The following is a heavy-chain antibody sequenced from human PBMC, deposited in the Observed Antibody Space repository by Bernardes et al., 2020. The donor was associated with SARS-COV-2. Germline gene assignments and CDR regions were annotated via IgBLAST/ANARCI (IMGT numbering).Heavy chain of an antibody. J-gene: IGHJ6*02. D-gene: IGHD2-21*02. CDR1: GGSLRSSNYY. Sequence: TCTVSGGSLRSSNYYWGWIRQPPGKGLEWIGSLYSRGRSYYNPSLQSRVIESIDTSKNQFSLRLSFVTAADTAVYYCAGSSCGIDCYIGGLRSWDYGMDVWGQGTTVTVS. V-gene: IGHV4-39*01. CDR2: LYSRGRS. CDR3: AGSSCGIDCYIGGLRSWDYGMDV.